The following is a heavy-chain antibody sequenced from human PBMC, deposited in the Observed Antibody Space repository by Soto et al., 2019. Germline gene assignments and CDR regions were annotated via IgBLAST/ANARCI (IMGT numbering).Heavy chain of an antibody. CDR2: IKQKADGGTT. J-gene: IGHJ4*02. D-gene: IGHD2-2*01. V-gene: IGHV3-15*01. CDR1: GFIFSNAW. Sequence: EVQLVESGGGLVKPGGSLRLSCETSGFIFSNAWMSWVRQAPGKGLEWVGRIKQKADGGTTDYAAPVKGRFTVSRDDSKNTRYLQLNSLKAEDTAVYYCATGYCSSTSCYYFDYWGLGTLVTVSS. CDR3: ATGYCSSTSCYYFDY.